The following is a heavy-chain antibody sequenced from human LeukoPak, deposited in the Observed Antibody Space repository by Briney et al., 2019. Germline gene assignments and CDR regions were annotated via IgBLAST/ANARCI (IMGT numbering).Heavy chain of an antibody. CDR1: GFTFTHYA. CDR3: AKVRTGHYFDY. D-gene: IGHD3/OR15-3a*01. CDR2: ISSSGGST. J-gene: IGHJ4*02. V-gene: IGHV3-23*01. Sequence: GGSLRLSCAASGFTFTHYAMSWIRQAPGKGLEWVSSISSSGGSTYYADSVKGRFTISRDDSKNTLYVQMNSLRAEDTAVYYCAKVRTGHYFDYWGQGTLVTVSS.